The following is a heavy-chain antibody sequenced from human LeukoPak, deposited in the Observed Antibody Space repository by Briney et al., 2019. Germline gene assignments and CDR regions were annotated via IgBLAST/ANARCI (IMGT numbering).Heavy chain of an antibody. Sequence: GESLRISCTGSGYSFNTYWIAWVRQMPGKGPEWMGIIYPGDADTRYSPSFQGQVTISADKSISTAYLQWSSLKASDTALYYCARRPTNYYGMDVWGQGTTVTVFS. J-gene: IGHJ6*02. CDR2: IYPGDADT. CDR1: GYSFNTYW. V-gene: IGHV5-51*01. CDR3: ARRPTNYYGMDV.